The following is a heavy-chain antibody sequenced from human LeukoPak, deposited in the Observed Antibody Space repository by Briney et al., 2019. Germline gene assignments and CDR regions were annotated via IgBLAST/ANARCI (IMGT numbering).Heavy chain of an antibody. Sequence: ASVKVSCKASGYTFTDYYLHWVRQAPGQGLEWMGWINPNGGGTNCAQNFQGRVTMTRDTSISTTYMELRSLRPDDTAVYYCAKSMSGGLGFFQSWGQGTLVTVSS. D-gene: IGHD2-15*01. V-gene: IGHV1-2*02. CDR3: AKSMSGGLGFFQS. CDR1: GYTFTDYY. J-gene: IGHJ1*01. CDR2: INPNGGGT.